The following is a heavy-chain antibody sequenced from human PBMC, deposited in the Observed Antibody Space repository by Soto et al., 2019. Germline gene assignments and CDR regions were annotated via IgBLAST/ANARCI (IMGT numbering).Heavy chain of an antibody. D-gene: IGHD1-26*01. CDR1: GFTFSSYA. CDR3: ARDRAYSGNYYYYYGMDV. Sequence: QVQLVESGGGVVQPGRSLRLSCAASGFTFSSYAMHWVRQAPGKGLEWVAVISYDGSNKYYADSVKGRFTISRDNSENSLYLQRNSLRAEDTAVYYCARDRAYSGNYYYYYGMDVWGQGTTVTVSS. CDR2: ISYDGSNK. V-gene: IGHV3-30-3*01. J-gene: IGHJ6*02.